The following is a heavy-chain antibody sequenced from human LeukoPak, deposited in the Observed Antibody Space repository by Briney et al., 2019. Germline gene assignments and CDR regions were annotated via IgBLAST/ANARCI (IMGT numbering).Heavy chain of an antibody. J-gene: IGHJ4*02. Sequence: GGSLRLSCAASGFTFSSYTMNWVRQAPGKGLEWVSSISSSTTDISYADSMKGRFTISRDNAKNSLYLQMNSLRAEDTAVYCCAKDARRTFGLSSGLYRGSYYFDYWGQGTLVTVSS. CDR3: AKDARRTFGLSSGLYRGSYYFDY. V-gene: IGHV3-21*01. D-gene: IGHD6-19*01. CDR2: ISSSTTDI. CDR1: GFTFSSYT.